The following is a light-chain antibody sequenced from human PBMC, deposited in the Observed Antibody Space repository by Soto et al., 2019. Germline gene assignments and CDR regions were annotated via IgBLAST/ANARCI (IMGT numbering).Light chain of an antibody. J-gene: IGLJ1*01. CDR1: SSNTGAGYD. CDR2: GNS. V-gene: IGLV1-40*01. Sequence: QSVLTQPPSVSGAPGQRVTISCTGSSSNTGAGYDVHWYQQLPGTAPKLLIYGNSNRPSGVPDRLSGSKSGTSASLAITGLQAEDEADYYCQSYDSSLSGSYVFGTGTKVTVL. CDR3: QSYDSSLSGSYV.